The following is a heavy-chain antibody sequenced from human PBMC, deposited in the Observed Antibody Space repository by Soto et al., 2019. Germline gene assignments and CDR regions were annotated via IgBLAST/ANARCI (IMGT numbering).Heavy chain of an antibody. CDR3: ARKPYVRGHYYLFDS. CDR2: IYIRGTT. Sequence: SETLSLTCSVSGASIRSYFWSWVRQPAGQGLEWIGHIYIRGTTSYNPSLEGRVTLSLDTSKNQVSLVVTSVTAADTAVYYCARKPYVRGHYYLFDSWGPGSLVTVSS. V-gene: IGHV4-4*07. CDR1: GASIRSYF. D-gene: IGHD3-22*01. J-gene: IGHJ4*02.